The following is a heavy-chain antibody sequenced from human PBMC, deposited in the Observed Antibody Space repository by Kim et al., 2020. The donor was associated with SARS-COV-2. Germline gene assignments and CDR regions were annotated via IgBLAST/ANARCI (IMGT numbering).Heavy chain of an antibody. CDR3: AKDAEYYYDSSGVR. D-gene: IGHD3-22*01. V-gene: IGHV3-23*01. J-gene: IGHJ4*02. Sequence: ADSVKGRFTISRDNSKNTLYLRMNSLRAEDTAVYYCAKDAEYYYDSSGVRWGQGTLVTVSS.